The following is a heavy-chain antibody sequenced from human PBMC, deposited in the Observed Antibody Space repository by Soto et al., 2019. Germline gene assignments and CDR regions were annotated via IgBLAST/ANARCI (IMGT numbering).Heavy chain of an antibody. D-gene: IGHD3-3*01. CDR2: INPNTGGT. Sequence: ASVKVSCKASTGYYLHWVRQAPGHGLEWMGWINPNTGGTNYAQKSTARVTMIRERSISTAYMELSSLRSDDTAVFYCARGAYDFWTTYYTDFDFWGQGTVVTVSS. CDR1: TGYY. V-gene: IGHV1-2*02. CDR3: ARGAYDFWTTYYTDFDF. J-gene: IGHJ4*02.